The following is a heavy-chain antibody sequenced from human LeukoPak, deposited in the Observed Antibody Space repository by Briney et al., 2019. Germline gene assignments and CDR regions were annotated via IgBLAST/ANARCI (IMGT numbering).Heavy chain of an antibody. J-gene: IGHJ6*03. CDR1: GYSISSGYY. CDR3: ARVGTMIVVVKSHYYYYYMDV. CDR2: IYHSGST. V-gene: IGHV4-38-2*02. D-gene: IGHD3-22*01. Sequence: SETLSLTCTVSGYSISSGYYWGWIRQPPGKGLEWIGSIYHSGSTYYNPSLKSRVTISVDTSKNQFSLKLSSVTAADTAVYYCARVGTMIVVVKSHYYYYYMDVWGKGTTVTVSS.